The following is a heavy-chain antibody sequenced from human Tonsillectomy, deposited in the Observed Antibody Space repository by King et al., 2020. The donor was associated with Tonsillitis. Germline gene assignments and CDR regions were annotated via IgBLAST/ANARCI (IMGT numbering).Heavy chain of an antibody. CDR3: ARLAKGDFSLDS. Sequence: LQLQESGPGLVKPSATLSLSCTVSGGSISSSTHYWGWIRQPPGQGLEWIGSSSYGGPTYYNPSLQSRVTMSVDASEKHFSLRLTSVTAADTSTYYCARLAKGDFSLDSWGQGTLVTVSS. CDR1: GGSISSSTHY. CDR2: SSYGGPT. V-gene: IGHV4-39*02. J-gene: IGHJ4*02. D-gene: IGHD4-11*01.